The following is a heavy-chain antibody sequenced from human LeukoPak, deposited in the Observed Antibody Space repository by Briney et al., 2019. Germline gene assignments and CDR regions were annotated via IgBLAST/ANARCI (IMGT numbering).Heavy chain of an antibody. CDR2: ISSGVTP. V-gene: IGHV3-66*02. Sequence: GGSLRPSCAASGLTVTTNYLSGVGKAPGKGLEWASFISSGVTPYYAGSVKGRFTISRNSSEITLYLQMHSLRAEETAVYYCARGGAGYAFDYWGQGSLVSVSS. CDR1: GLTVTTNY. CDR3: ARGGAGYAFDY. D-gene: IGHD5-12*01. J-gene: IGHJ4*02.